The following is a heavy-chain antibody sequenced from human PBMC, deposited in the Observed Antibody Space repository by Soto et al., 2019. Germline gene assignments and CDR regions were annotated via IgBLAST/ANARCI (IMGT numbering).Heavy chain of an antibody. CDR2: ISYDGSDK. V-gene: IGHV3-30-3*01. D-gene: IGHD3-10*01. J-gene: IGHJ4*02. CDR3: ASTLILGVITTYFDY. Sequence: QVQLVESGRGVVQPGRSLRLSCAAAGFTFSSYAMHWVRQAPGKGLEWVAVISYDGSDKYYADSVKGRFTISRDNSKNTLYLQRNSRRVEDSEVYYCASTLILGVITTYFDYWGQGALVTVSS. CDR1: GFTFSSYA.